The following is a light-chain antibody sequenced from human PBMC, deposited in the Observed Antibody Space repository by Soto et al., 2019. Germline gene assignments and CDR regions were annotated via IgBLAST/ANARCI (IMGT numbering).Light chain of an antibody. V-gene: IGKV3-11*01. Sequence: EVVLTQSPATLSLSPGDRATLSCRASQSVSIDFAWYQQKPGQAPRLLIYDASNRATGIPARFSGSGSGTDFTLTISGLEPEDFAVYFCQHRHNFGPGTKVDIK. CDR1: QSVSID. CDR3: QHRHN. CDR2: DAS. J-gene: IGKJ3*01.